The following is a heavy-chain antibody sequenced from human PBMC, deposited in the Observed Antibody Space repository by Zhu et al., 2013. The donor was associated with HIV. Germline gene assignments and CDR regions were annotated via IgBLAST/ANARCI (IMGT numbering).Heavy chain of an antibody. D-gene: IGHD2-8*01. V-gene: IGHV1-69*01. CDR1: GGTFSSYA. CDR3: ARLGYCTNGVCYTRAENWFDP. CDR2: IIPIFGTA. Sequence: QVQLVQSGAEVKKPGSSVKVSCKASGGTFSSYAISWVRQAPGQGLEWMGGIIPIFGTANYAQKFQGRVTITADESTSTAYMELSSLRSEDTAVYYCARLGYCTNGVCYTRAENWFDPWGRGNPSVTVSS. J-gene: IGHJ5*02.